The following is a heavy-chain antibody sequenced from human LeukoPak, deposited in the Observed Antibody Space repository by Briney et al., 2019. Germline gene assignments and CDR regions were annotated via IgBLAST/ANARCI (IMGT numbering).Heavy chain of an antibody. J-gene: IGHJ3*02. CDR2: ISSSSSYT. CDR3: ARVGSSSGDAFDI. D-gene: IGHD6-13*01. Sequence: GGSLRLSCAASGFTFSDVWMSWVRQAPGKGLEWVSYISSSSSYTNYADSVKGRFTISRDNAKNSLYLQMNSLRAEDTAVYYCARVGSSSGDAFDIWGQGTMVTVSS. V-gene: IGHV3-11*05. CDR1: GFTFSDVW.